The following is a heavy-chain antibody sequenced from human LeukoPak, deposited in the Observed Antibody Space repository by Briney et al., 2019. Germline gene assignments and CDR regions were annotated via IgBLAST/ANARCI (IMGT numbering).Heavy chain of an antibody. D-gene: IGHD6-19*01. CDR1: GYSFTSYW. CDR3: ARHRSPSRDGMDV. J-gene: IGHJ6*02. V-gene: IGHV5-51*01. Sequence: GESLKISCKCSGYSFTSYWIGWVRQMPGKSLECMVIIYPGDSDTRYSPSFQGQVTISADKSISTAYLQWSSLKASDTAMYYCARHRSPSRDGMDVWGQGTTVTVSS. CDR2: IYPGDSDT.